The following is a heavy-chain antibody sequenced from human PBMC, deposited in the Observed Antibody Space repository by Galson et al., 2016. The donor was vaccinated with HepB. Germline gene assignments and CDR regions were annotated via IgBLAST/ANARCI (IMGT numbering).Heavy chain of an antibody. J-gene: IGHJ6*02. Sequence: SVKVSCKASGYSFTGYYMYWVRQAPGQGLEWMGWINSNDGVTNSAQKFQGRVTMTRDTSIATAYMELSRLRSDDTALYYYVREDYGDDPVYYYYYGMDVWGQGTTVSVSS. V-gene: IGHV1-2*02. CDR1: GYSFTGYY. CDR2: INSNDGVT. CDR3: VREDYGDDPVYYYYYGMDV. D-gene: IGHD4-17*01.